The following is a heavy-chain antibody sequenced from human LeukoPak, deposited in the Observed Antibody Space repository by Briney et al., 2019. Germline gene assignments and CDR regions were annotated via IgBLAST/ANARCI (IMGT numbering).Heavy chain of an antibody. CDR3: ARDDCSSTSCYVDY. V-gene: IGHV3-21*01. Sequence: GGSLRLSCAASGFAVKSSYMNWVRQAPGKGLEWVSSISSRSSYIYYADSVKGRFTISRDNAKNSLYLQMNSLRAEDTAVYYCARDDCSSTSCYVDYWGQGTLVTVSS. CDR2: ISSRSSYI. CDR1: GFAVKSSY. D-gene: IGHD2-2*01. J-gene: IGHJ4*02.